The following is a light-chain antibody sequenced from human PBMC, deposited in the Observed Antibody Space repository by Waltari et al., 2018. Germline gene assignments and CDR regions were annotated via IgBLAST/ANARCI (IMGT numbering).Light chain of an antibody. V-gene: IGKV3D-15*01. CDR1: QSVTSN. CDR3: QQYNNLQT. CDR2: DAS. J-gene: IGKJ2*01. Sequence: EIVMTQSPAALSVSPGERATLSCRASQSVTSNLAWYQKKRGHSPRLLIYDASIRATGIPARVSGRGSGTEFTLTISSLQSEDFAVYYCQQYNNLQTFGQGTKLELK.